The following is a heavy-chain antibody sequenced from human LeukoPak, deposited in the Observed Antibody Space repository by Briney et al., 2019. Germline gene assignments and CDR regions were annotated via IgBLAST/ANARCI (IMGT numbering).Heavy chain of an antibody. V-gene: IGHV1-18*01. Sequence: ASVKVSCKASGYTFTSYGISWVRQAPGQGLEWMGWISAYNGNTNYAKKLQGRVTMTTDTSTSTAYLELRSLRSDDTAVYYCARGGYYDILTGYYIGRDDFWGQGTLVTVSS. CDR2: ISAYNGNT. CDR3: ARGGYYDILTGYYIGRDDF. J-gene: IGHJ4*02. D-gene: IGHD3-9*01. CDR1: GYTFTSYG.